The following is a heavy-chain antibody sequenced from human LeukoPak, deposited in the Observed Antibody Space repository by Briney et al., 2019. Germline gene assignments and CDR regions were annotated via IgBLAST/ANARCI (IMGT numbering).Heavy chain of an antibody. V-gene: IGHV4-59*08. CDR1: GGSTSNYY. J-gene: IGHJ4*02. CDR2: IYYSGST. CDR3: ARGLDYVDY. Sequence: SETLSLTCTVSGGSTSNYYWSWIRQPPGKGLEWIAYIYYSGSTKYNPSLKSRVTISVDTSKNQFSLKLSSVTAADAAVYYCARGLDYVDYWGQGTLVTVSS. D-gene: IGHD3-22*01.